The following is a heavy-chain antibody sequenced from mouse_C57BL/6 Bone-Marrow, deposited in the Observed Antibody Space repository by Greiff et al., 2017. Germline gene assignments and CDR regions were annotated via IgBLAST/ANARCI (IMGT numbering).Heavy chain of an antibody. Sequence: EVQLVESGGDLVKPGGSLKLSCAASGFTFSSYGMSWVRQTPDKRLEWVATISSGGSYTYYPDSVKGRFTISRDNAKNTLYLQMSSLTSEDTAMXYCARRGLWLRRGYYAMDYWGQGTSVTVSS. CDR2: ISSGGSYT. CDR1: GFTFSSYG. CDR3: ARRGLWLRRGYYAMDY. J-gene: IGHJ4*01. D-gene: IGHD2-2*01. V-gene: IGHV5-6*01.